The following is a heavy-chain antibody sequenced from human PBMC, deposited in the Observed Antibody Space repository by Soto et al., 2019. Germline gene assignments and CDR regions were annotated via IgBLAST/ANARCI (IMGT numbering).Heavy chain of an antibody. CDR2: IKQDGSEK. CDR3: ARDIVATGSGMDV. J-gene: IGHJ6*02. V-gene: IGHV3-7*01. D-gene: IGHD5-12*01. Sequence: GGSLRLSCAASGFTFSSYRMSWVRQAPGKGLEWVANIKQDGSEKYYVDSVKGRFTISRDNAKNSLYLQMNSLRAEDTAVYYCARDIVATGSGMDVWGQGTTVTVSS. CDR1: GFTFSSYR.